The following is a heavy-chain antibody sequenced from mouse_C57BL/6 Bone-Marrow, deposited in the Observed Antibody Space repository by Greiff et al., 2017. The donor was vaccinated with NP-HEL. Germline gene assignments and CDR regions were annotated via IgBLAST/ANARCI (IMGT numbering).Heavy chain of an antibody. V-gene: IGHV7-3*01. Sequence: EVKLVESGGGLVQPGGSLSLSCAASGFTFTDYYMSWVRQPPGKALEWLGFIRNKANGYTTEYSASVKGRFTISRDNSQSILYLQMNALRAEDSATYYCARSGGKGEYFDVWGTGTTVTVSS. CDR3: ARSGGKGEYFDV. CDR1: GFTFTDYY. D-gene: IGHD2-1*01. CDR2: IRNKANGYTT. J-gene: IGHJ1*03.